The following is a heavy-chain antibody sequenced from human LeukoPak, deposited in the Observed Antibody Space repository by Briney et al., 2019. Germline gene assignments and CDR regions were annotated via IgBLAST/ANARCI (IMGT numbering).Heavy chain of an antibody. CDR1: GGSISASSYY. CDR3: ARHGGCSGGSCYRKFDP. V-gene: IGHV4-39*01. J-gene: IGHJ5*02. CDR2: IYYSGST. Sequence: PSETLSLTCTVSGGSISASSYYWGWIRQPPGKGLEWIGSIYYSGSTYYNPSLKSPVTISVDTSKNLFSLKLSSVTAADTAVYYCARHGGCSGGSCYRKFDPWGQGALVTVSS. D-gene: IGHD2-15*01.